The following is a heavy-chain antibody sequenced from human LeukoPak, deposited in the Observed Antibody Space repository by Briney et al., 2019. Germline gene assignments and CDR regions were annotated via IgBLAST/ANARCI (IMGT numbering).Heavy chain of an antibody. Sequence: GGSLRLSCAASEFAFSNYWMTWVRQAPGMGLEWVGNIRPDGSDKYYGDSVKGRFTISRDNAKNSLYLQMNSLRAEDTAVYYCAKGSAAPYWYFDLWGRGTLVTVSS. V-gene: IGHV3-7*03. CDR1: EFAFSNYW. CDR3: AKGSAAPYWYFDL. J-gene: IGHJ2*01. D-gene: IGHD6-25*01. CDR2: IRPDGSDK.